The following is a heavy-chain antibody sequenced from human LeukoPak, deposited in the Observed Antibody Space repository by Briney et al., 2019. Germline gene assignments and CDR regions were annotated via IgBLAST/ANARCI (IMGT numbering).Heavy chain of an antibody. CDR2: IYHSGTT. V-gene: IGHV4-30-4*07. J-gene: IGHJ5*02. CDR1: GVAISRGGYA. D-gene: IGHD6-19*01. CDR3: VRGRYSSGWFKDKNWFDP. Sequence: SETLSLTCAVSGVAISRGGYAWNWIRQPPGKGLEWIAYIYHSGTTYYNPSLKSRATISVDASKNQFSLKLSSVTAADTAVYYCVRGRYSSGWFKDKNWFDPWGQGIPVTVSS.